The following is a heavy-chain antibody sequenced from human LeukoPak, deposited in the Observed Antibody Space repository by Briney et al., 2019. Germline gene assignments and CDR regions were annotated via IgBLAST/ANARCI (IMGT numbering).Heavy chain of an antibody. CDR3: ATDRIVLSYGNYTWVDY. J-gene: IGHJ4*02. D-gene: IGHD4-11*01. CDR1: GYTFTDYY. V-gene: IGHV1-69-2*01. CDR2: VDPEDGET. Sequence: ASVKISCKVSGYTFTDYYMHWVPQAPGKGLEWVGLVDPEDGETIYAEKFQGRVTITAYTSTDTAYMELSSLRSEYTAVYYCATDRIVLSYGNYTWVDYWGQGTLVTVSS.